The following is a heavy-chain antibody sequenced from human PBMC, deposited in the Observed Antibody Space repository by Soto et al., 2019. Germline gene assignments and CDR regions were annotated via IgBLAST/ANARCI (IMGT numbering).Heavy chain of an antibody. Sequence: EVQLVESGGGLVQPGGSLRLSCAASGFIFSGYWMHWVRQAPGKGLVWVSRINSDGSTTSYADSVKGRFTISRDNAKNTMYLEMNSLSAECTAVYYGARLLGGSGSLIDYWGQGSVVTVSS. CDR2: INSDGSTT. CDR3: ARLLGGSGSLIDY. CDR1: GFIFSGYW. V-gene: IGHV3-74*01. J-gene: IGHJ4*02. D-gene: IGHD3-10*01.